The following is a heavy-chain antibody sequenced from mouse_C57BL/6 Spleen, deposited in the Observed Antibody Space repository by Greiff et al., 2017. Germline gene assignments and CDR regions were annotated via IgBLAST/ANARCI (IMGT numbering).Heavy chain of an antibody. J-gene: IGHJ3*01. D-gene: IGHD2-4*01. V-gene: IGHV1-52*01. CDR2: IDPSDSVT. Sequence: QVQLQQPGAELVRPGSSVKLSCKASGYSFTSYWMHWVKQRPIQGLEWIGNIDPSDSVTHYNQKFKDKATLTVDKSSSTAYMQLSSLTSEDAAVYYCARLGYDYDGFAYWGQGTLVTVSA. CDR1: GYSFTSYW. CDR3: ARLGYDYDGFAY.